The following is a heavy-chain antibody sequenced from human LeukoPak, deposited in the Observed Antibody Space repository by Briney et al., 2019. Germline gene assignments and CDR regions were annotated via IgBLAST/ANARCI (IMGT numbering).Heavy chain of an antibody. D-gene: IGHD4-11*01. J-gene: IGHJ4*02. CDR1: GGSFSSSSYY. V-gene: IGHV4-39*01. CDR2: VYYSGST. CDR3: ARLPNYSNYYFDS. Sequence: PSETLSLTCTVSGGSFSSSSYYWGWIRQPPGKGLEWIGSVYYSGSTYYNPSLESRVDIFEDTSKNQFSLRLRFVTAADTAVYYYARLPNYSNYYFDSWGQGALVIVSS.